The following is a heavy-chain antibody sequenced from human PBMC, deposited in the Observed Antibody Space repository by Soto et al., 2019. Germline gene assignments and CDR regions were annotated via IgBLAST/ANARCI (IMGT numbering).Heavy chain of an antibody. J-gene: IGHJ4*02. CDR2: IIPIFGTA. CDR1: GCTVSSYA. CDR3: ARHYYDSSGYRSNIDY. Sequence: SVKVSCKASGCTVSSYAISCVRQAPGQGLEWMGGIIPIFGTANYAQKFQGRVTITADESTSTAYMELSSLRSEDTAVYYCARHYYDSSGYRSNIDYWGQGTLVTVSS. D-gene: IGHD3-22*01. V-gene: IGHV1-69*13.